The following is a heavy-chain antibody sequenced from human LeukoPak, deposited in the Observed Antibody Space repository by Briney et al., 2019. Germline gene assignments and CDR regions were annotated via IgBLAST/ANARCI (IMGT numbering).Heavy chain of an antibody. D-gene: IGHD5-24*01. CDR3: AKAMATIYLDY. Sequence: GGSLRLSCAASGFTFSSYGMLWVRQAPGKGLEWVAVISYDGSNKYYADSVKGRFTISRDNSKNTLYLQMNSLRAEDTAVYYCAKAMATIYLDYWGQGTLVTVSS. CDR1: GFTFSSYG. J-gene: IGHJ4*02. V-gene: IGHV3-30*18. CDR2: ISYDGSNK.